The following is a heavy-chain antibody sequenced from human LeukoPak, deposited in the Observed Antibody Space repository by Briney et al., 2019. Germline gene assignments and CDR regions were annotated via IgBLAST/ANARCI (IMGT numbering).Heavy chain of an antibody. J-gene: IGHJ4*02. V-gene: IGHV1-2*02. CDR2: IYPNSGAT. Sequence: GASVKVSCKASGYTFTGCYMHWVQQAPGQGLEWMGWIYPNSGATKYAQKFQGRVTMTRDTSISTAYMELSGLRSDDTAVYYCGTLLSNGPFDYWGQGSLVTVSS. CDR3: GTLLSNGPFDY. CDR1: GYTFTGCY.